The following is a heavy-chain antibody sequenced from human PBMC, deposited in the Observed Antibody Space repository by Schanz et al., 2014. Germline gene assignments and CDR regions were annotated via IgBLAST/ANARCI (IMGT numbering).Heavy chain of an antibody. CDR1: GFSFSSYS. Sequence: LESGGTLVQPGESLRLSCAVSGFSFSSYSMNWVRQAPGRGLEWVSLISGRGDSTHYADSVKGRFTISRDNSRKTLSLQMNSLRAEDTAVYYCAIFGNYGDYLGGYWGQGTLVTVSS. CDR2: ISGRGDST. V-gene: IGHV3-23*01. J-gene: IGHJ4*02. CDR3: AIFGNYGDYLGGY. D-gene: IGHD4-17*01.